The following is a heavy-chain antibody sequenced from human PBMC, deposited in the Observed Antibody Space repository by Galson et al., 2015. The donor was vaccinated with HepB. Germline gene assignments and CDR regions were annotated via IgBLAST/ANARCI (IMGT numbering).Heavy chain of an antibody. CDR3: ARDSGSYDVLTGYSSYFDL. V-gene: IGHV3-69-1*01. CDR2: ISGSTYI. J-gene: IGHJ4*02. Sequence: SLRLSCAASGFSLSAYNMNWVRQAPGKGLEWVSSISGSTYIYYKDSVQGRFTISRDTAENSVYLQMNSLRVEDTAVYYCARDSGSYDVLTGYSSYFDLWGPGTLVTVS. D-gene: IGHD3-9*01. CDR1: GFSLSAYN.